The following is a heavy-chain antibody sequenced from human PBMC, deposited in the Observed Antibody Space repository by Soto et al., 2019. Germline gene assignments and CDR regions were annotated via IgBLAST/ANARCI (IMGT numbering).Heavy chain of an antibody. V-gene: IGHV1-69*06. CDR2: IIPIFGTA. J-gene: IGHJ6*02. CDR1: GGTFSSYA. CDR3: ASPTREWLPPARDYYYGMDV. Sequence: QVQLVQSGAEVKKPGSSVKVSCKASGGTFSSYAISWVRQAPGQGLEWMGGIIPIFGTANYAQKFQGRVTITADKSTSKDYMELRSLRSEDTAVYYCASPTREWLPPARDYYYGMDVWGQGTTVTVSS. D-gene: IGHD3-3*01.